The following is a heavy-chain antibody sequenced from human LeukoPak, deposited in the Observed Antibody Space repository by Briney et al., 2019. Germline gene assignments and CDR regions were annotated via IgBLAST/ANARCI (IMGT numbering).Heavy chain of an antibody. Sequence: SETLSLTCTVSGGSISGSSYYWGWLRQPPGKGLEWIGSIYYDGTTFSNPSLKSRVTISVDTSKNQFSLKLSSVTAADTAVYYCAREGRYYDILTGYYGASFDYWGQGTLVTVSS. CDR3: AREGRYYDILTGYYGASFDY. V-gene: IGHV4-39*07. CDR1: GGSISGSSYY. J-gene: IGHJ4*02. CDR2: IYYDGTT. D-gene: IGHD3-9*01.